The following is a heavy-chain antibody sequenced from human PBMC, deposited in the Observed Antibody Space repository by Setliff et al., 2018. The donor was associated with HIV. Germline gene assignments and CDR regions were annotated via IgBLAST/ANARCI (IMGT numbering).Heavy chain of an antibody. CDR1: GYIFTDYY. D-gene: IGHD6-13*01. V-gene: IGHV1-2*06. CDR3: ATATIWTSSSWSHYFDY. Sequence: ASVKVSCKASGYIFTDYYMHWVRQAPGQELGWMGRINPNSGGTNYAQKFQGRVTMTRDTSISTAYTELSSLRSEDTAVYYCATATIWTSSSWSHYFDYWGQGTLVTVSS. J-gene: IGHJ4*02. CDR2: INPNSGGT.